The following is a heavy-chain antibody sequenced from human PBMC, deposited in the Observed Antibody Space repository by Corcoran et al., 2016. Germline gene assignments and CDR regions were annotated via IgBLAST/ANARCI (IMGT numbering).Heavy chain of an antibody. CDR3: ARGHRSGANDGYIAFFDY. CDR1: GGSINTNNYY. Sequence: QLQLRESGPGLVKPSETLSLTCTVSGGSINTNNYYWGWIRQPPGKGLEWIGTISYSGNTYYNPSLKSRVTISIDTSQNQFSLKLSSVTAADAAVYYWARGHRSGANDGYIAFFDYWGQGTLVTVSS. D-gene: IGHD2-21*01. V-gene: IGHV4-39*07. J-gene: IGHJ4*02. CDR2: ISYSGNT.